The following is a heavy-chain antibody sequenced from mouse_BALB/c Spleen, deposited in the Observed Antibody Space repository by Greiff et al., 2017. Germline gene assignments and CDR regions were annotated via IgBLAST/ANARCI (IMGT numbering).Heavy chain of an antibody. CDR1: GYSITSYYA. Sequence: ESGPGLVKPSQSLSLTCTVTGYSITSYYAWNWIRQFPGNKLEWMGYISYSGSTSYNPSLKSRISITRDTSKNQFFLQLNSVTTEDTATYYCARKNLLWAMDYWGQGTSVTVSS. V-gene: IGHV3-2*02. J-gene: IGHJ4*01. CDR3: ARKNLLWAMDY. D-gene: IGHD2-10*01. CDR2: ISYSGST.